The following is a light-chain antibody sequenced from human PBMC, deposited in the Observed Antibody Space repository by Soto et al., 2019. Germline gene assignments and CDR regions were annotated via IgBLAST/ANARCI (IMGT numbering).Light chain of an antibody. V-gene: IGLV2-14*01. Sequence: QSVLTQPASVSGSPGQSITISCTGTNSDVGSYNYVSWHQQHPGKAPKLMIYEVSNRPSGVSNRFSGSKSGNTASLTISGLQAEDEADYYCSSYTSSSTPYVFGTGTKVTVL. CDR1: NSDVGSYNY. CDR3: SSYTSSSTPYV. CDR2: EVS. J-gene: IGLJ1*01.